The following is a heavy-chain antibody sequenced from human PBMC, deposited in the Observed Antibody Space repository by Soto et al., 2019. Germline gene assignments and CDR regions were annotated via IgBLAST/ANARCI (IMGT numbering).Heavy chain of an antibody. V-gene: IGHV3-23*01. Sequence: QPGGSLRLSCAASEFTISSYAMNWVRQAPGKGLEWVSVISGGGGTTYYADSVKGRFRISRDNSKNTLYLQMNSLRVEDTAVYYCAKGKVAYDNSGLQYFYYFPMNVWGQGTTVTVSS. J-gene: IGHJ6*02. CDR3: AKGKVAYDNSGLQYFYYFPMNV. CDR1: EFTISSYA. CDR2: ISGGGGTT. D-gene: IGHD3-22*01.